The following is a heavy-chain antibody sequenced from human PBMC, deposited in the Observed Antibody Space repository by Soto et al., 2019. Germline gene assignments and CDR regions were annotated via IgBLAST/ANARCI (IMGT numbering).Heavy chain of an antibody. V-gene: IGHV4-4*07. J-gene: IGHJ4*02. D-gene: IGHD6-13*01. Sequence: QVQLQESGPGLVKASETLSLTCTVSSGSMSTYYWSWIRQPAGKGLEWMGRIYSSGSTLYNASLKSRGTMSVDTSTNQFALKLSSVTASDTAVYYCAGGAAADSFDYWGQGTLVTVSS. CDR3: AGGAAADSFDY. CDR2: IYSSGST. CDR1: SGSMSTYY.